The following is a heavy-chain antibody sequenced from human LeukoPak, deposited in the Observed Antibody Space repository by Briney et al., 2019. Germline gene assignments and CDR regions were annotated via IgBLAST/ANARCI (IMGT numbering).Heavy chain of an antibody. Sequence: ASVKVSCKASGYTFTGYYMHWVRQAPGQGLEWMGWINPNSGGTNFAQKFQGRVAMTRDTSISTAYMELSRLRSDDTAVYYCARDSATVVTYYWGQGTLVTVSS. CDR3: ARDSATVVTYY. V-gene: IGHV1-2*02. CDR1: GYTFTGYY. J-gene: IGHJ4*02. D-gene: IGHD4-23*01. CDR2: INPNSGGT.